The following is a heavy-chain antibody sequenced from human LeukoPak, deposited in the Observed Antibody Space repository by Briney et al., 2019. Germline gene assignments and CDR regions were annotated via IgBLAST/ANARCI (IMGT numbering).Heavy chain of an antibody. CDR3: ARERYSQERSAFDI. CDR1: GFSFSSYG. V-gene: IGHV3-33*01. D-gene: IGHD3-9*01. Sequence: SGGSLRLSCAASGFSFSSYGMHWVRQAPGKGLEWVAVTWYEGSNKYYVDSVQGRFTISRDNSKNTLYLQMNSLRAEDTAVYYCARERYSQERSAFDIWGQGTMVTVSS. J-gene: IGHJ3*02. CDR2: TWYEGSNK.